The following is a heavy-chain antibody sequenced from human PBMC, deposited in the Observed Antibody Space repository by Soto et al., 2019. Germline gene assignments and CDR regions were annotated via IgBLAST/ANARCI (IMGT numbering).Heavy chain of an antibody. CDR1: GGSVSSGSYY. Sequence: PSEPLSLTCTVSGGSVSSGSYYWSWIRQHPGKGLEWIGYIYYSGSTYYNPSLKSRVTISVDTSKNQFSLKLSSVTAADTAVYYCARVCGGDCHYGMDVWGQGTTVTVSS. CDR3: ARVCGGDCHYGMDV. CDR2: IYYSGST. V-gene: IGHV4-31*03. D-gene: IGHD2-21*02. J-gene: IGHJ6*02.